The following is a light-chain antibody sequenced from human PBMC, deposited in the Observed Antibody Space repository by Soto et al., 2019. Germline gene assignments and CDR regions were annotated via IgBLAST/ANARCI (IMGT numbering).Light chain of an antibody. CDR1: QSISSY. J-gene: IGKJ5*01. Sequence: DIQMTQSPSSLSASVGDRVTITCRASQSISSYLNWYQQKPGKAPKLLIYAASSLQSGVPSRFSGSGSGTDFTLTISSLQLEDFATYYCQQSYSTPCFGQGTRLEIK. CDR2: AAS. CDR3: QQSYSTPC. V-gene: IGKV1-39*01.